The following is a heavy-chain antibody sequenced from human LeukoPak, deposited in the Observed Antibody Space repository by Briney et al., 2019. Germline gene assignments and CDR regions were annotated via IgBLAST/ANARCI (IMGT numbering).Heavy chain of an antibody. J-gene: IGHJ4*02. Sequence: GGSLRLSCSVSGFTFTDYSMNWVRQAPGKGLEWVSYISSSSTIYYADSVKGRFTISRDNAKNSLYLQMNSLRDEDTAVYYCARAFGLTDYWGQGTLVTVSS. CDR2: ISSSSTI. CDR1: GFTFTDYS. D-gene: IGHD3/OR15-3a*01. CDR3: ARAFGLTDY. V-gene: IGHV3-48*02.